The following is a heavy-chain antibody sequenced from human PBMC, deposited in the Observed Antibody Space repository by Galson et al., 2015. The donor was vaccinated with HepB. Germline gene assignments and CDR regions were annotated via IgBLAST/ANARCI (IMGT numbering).Heavy chain of an antibody. CDR1: GFTFSSYA. J-gene: IGHJ4*02. CDR2: ISGTDAST. CDR3: ARGRRRDGYKSCFDY. V-gene: IGHV3-23*01. D-gene: IGHD5-24*01. Sequence: SLRLSCAASGFTFSSYAMTWVRQAPGKGLEWVSAISGTDASTYYAVSVKGRFTISRDNSKNTLYLQMNSLRAEDTAVYYCARGRRRDGYKSCFDYWGQGTLVTVSS.